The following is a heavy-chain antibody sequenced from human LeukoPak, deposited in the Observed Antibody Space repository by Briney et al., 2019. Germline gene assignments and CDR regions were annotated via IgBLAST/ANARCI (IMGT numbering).Heavy chain of an antibody. CDR3: ARSRGGYWYYFDY. J-gene: IGHJ4*02. Sequence: SETLSLTCTVSGGSISSYYWSWIRQPPGKGLEWIGYIYYSGSTNYNPSLKSRVTISVDTSKNQFSLKLSSVTAADTAVYYCARSRGGYWYYFDYWGQGTLVTVSS. CDR2: IYYSGST. V-gene: IGHV4-59*12. D-gene: IGHD3-22*01. CDR1: GGSISSYY.